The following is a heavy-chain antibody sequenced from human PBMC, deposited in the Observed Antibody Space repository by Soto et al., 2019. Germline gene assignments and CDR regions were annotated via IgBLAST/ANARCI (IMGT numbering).Heavy chain of an antibody. Sequence: QVQLVQSGAEVTKPGSSVKVSCKAYGGTFSSYAIRWVRQAPGQGLEWMGGITPIFGTANYAQKFQGRVTITADKSTSPAYMELSSLISEDTAVYYCARHFEDILVVPAASGACLYYYGMDVWGQGTTVTVSS. V-gene: IGHV1-69*06. CDR2: ITPIFGTA. D-gene: IGHD2-2*01. CDR1: GGTFSSYA. J-gene: IGHJ6*02. CDR3: ARHFEDILVVPAASGACLYYYGMDV.